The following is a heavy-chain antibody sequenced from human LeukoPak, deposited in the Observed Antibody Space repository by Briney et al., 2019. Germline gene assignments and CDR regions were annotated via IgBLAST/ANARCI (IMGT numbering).Heavy chain of an antibody. V-gene: IGHV3-11*01. CDR2: ISSSGSTI. CDR3: ARGGEVVPAAIYMDY. D-gene: IGHD2-2*01. Sequence: GGSLRLSCAASGFIFSDYYMSWIRQAPGKGLEWVSYISSSGSTIYYADSVKGRFTISRDNAKNSLYLQMNSLRAEDTAVYYCARGGEVVPAAIYMDYWGQGTLVTVSS. J-gene: IGHJ4*02. CDR1: GFIFSDYY.